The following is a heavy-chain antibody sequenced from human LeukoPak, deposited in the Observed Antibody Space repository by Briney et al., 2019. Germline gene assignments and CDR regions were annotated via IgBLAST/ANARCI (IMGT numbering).Heavy chain of an antibody. CDR3: AKTSNQGSSSSWYGNLDY. D-gene: IGHD6-13*01. CDR1: GFTFSSYA. Sequence: GGSLRLSCAASGFTFSSYAMSWVRQAPGKGLEGVSAISGSGGSTYYADSVKGRFTISRDNSKNTLYLQMKSLRPEDTAVYYCAKTSNQGSSSSWYGNLDYWGQGPLVTVSS. CDR2: ISGSGGST. V-gene: IGHV3-23*01. J-gene: IGHJ4*02.